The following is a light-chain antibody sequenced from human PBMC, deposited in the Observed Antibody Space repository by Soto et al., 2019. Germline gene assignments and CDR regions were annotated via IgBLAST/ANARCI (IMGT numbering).Light chain of an antibody. Sequence: DVVVTQSPLSLSVTLGQPASISCRSSRSLVFSDGNTYLHWFHQRPGQSQRRLIENVSKRDSGVPDSFAGSGSGADFKLEIRSVEAEDVGMYYCVHSIDWPTWTFGHGTKVEIK. CDR2: NVS. CDR1: RSLVFSDGNTY. V-gene: IGKV2-30*01. CDR3: VHSIDWPTWT. J-gene: IGKJ1*01.